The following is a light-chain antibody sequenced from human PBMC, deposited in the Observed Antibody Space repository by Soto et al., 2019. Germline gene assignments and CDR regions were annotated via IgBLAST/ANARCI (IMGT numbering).Light chain of an antibody. CDR2: TTN. Sequence: QSVLTQPHSASWTPRQMVTISCSGSSFNIGTISVHWFQQLPGTAPKLLISTTNQRPSGVPERFSGSKSGTSASLATSGLQSEDEADYYCAAWDDSLNGHVFGTGTKVTVL. V-gene: IGLV1-44*01. CDR3: AAWDDSLNGHV. CDR1: SFNIGTIS. J-gene: IGLJ1*01.